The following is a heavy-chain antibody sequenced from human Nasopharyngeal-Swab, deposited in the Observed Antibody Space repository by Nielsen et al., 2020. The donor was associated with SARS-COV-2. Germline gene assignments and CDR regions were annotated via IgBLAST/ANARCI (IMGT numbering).Heavy chain of an antibody. CDR2: ISGSGGST. CDR3: AIDSSGQDY. Sequence: PGKGLEWVSAISGSGGSTYYADSVKGRFTISRDNSKNTLYLQMNSLRAEDTAVYYCAIDSSGQDYWGQGTLVTVSS. V-gene: IGHV3-23*01. J-gene: IGHJ4*02. D-gene: IGHD6-19*01.